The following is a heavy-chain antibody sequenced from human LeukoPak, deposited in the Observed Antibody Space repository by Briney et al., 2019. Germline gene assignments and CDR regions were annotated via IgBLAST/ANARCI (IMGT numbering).Heavy chain of an antibody. Sequence: ASVKVSCKASGYTFTDYFLHWVRQAPGQGLEWMGWINPNSGGTNYAQKFQGRVTMTRDTSISTAYMDLNRLRSDDTAVYFCARGGLPIYYYYMDVWGKGTTVTVSS. D-gene: IGHD4-11*01. CDR1: GYTFTDYF. CDR3: ARGGLPIYYYYMDV. J-gene: IGHJ6*03. CDR2: INPNSGGT. V-gene: IGHV1-2*02.